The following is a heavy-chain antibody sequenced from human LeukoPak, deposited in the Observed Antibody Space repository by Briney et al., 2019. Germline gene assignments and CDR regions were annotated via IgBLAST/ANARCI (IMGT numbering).Heavy chain of an antibody. CDR3: ARDISKRRGYDYSSGC. CDR1: EFTFSRYW. V-gene: IGHV3-7*01. D-gene: IGHD4-11*01. CDR2: IDEDGCDK. Sequence: GGSLSLFCVVSEFTFSRYWMSWIRQAPGKGLEGVANIDEDGCDKFYVDSVKGRSTISRDNAKRSLYLQTNSLRVEDTAVYFCARDISKRRGYDYSSGCWGQRTLVTVYS. J-gene: IGHJ4*02.